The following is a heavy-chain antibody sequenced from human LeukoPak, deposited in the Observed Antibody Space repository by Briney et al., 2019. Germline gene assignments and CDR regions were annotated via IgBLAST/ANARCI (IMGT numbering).Heavy chain of an antibody. J-gene: IGHJ4*02. CDR2: INPNSGGI. CDR3: AREGCSGGSCYFDY. CDR1: GYTFTGYY. V-gene: IGHV1-2*02. D-gene: IGHD2-15*01. Sequence: ASVKVSCKXSGYTFTGYYMHWVRQAPGQGLEWMGWINPNSGGINYAQKFQGRVTMTRDTSISTAYMELSRLRSDDTAVYYCAREGCSGGSCYFDYWGQGTLVTVSS.